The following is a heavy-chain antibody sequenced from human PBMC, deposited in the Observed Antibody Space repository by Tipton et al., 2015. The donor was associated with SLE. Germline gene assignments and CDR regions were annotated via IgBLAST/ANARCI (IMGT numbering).Heavy chain of an antibody. CDR2: IRYDGSDK. CDR3: AKDQAWELPYYFDY. CDR1: GFTFSSYA. J-gene: IGHJ4*02. D-gene: IGHD1-26*01. V-gene: IGHV3-30*02. Sequence: GSLRLSCAASGFTFSSYAMHWVRQAPGKGLEWVSFIRYDGSDKFYADSVKGRFTISRDNSKNTLYLQLNSLRTEDTAVYYCAKDQAWELPYYFDYWGQGTLVTVSS.